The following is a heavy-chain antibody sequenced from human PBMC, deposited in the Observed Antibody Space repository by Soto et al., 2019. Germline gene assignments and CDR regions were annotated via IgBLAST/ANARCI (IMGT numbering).Heavy chain of an antibody. Sequence: QVQLVQSGAEVKKPGASVKISCKASGYTFTRYTMNWVRQAPGQRLEWMGWINPDNGNTKSSQKFQDRVIITRDTSAIPAYMDLSSLKSQHTAVYYCARGIATGQLDPWGQGTLVTASS. D-gene: IGHD2-15*01. CDR2: INPDNGNT. J-gene: IGHJ5*02. V-gene: IGHV1-3*01. CDR1: GYTFTRYT. CDR3: ARGIATGQLDP.